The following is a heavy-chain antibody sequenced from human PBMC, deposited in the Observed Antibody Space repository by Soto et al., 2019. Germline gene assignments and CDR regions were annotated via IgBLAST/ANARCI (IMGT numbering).Heavy chain of an antibody. Sequence: PSETLSLTCTVSGGSISSYYWSWIRQPPGKGLEWIGYIYYSGSTNYNPSLKSRVTISVDTSKNQFSLKLSSVTAADTAVYYCARVAYYYDSSGYIHHFDYWGQGTLVTVSS. D-gene: IGHD3-22*01. CDR3: ARVAYYYDSSGYIHHFDY. CDR2: IYYSGST. V-gene: IGHV4-59*01. J-gene: IGHJ4*02. CDR1: GGSISSYY.